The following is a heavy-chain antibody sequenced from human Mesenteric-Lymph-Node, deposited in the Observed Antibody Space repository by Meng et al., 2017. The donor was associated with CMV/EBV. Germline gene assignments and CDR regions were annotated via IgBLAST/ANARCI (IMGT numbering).Heavy chain of an antibody. D-gene: IGHD6-6*01. CDR1: GFTFSSYS. V-gene: IGHV3-21*06. J-gene: IGHJ6*02. CDR2: ISSSGTRI. CDR3: ARDRSSGQEFLFYYYGVDV. Sequence: GESLKFSCAASGFTFSSYSMNWVRQAPGKGLEWVSSISSSGTRISYADSVKGRFTISRGNAENSLFLQLHNLRVEDTAVYYCARDRSSGQEFLFYYYGVDVWGQGTTVTVSS.